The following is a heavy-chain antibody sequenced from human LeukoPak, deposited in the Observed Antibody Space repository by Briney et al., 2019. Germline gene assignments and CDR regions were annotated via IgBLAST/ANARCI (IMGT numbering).Heavy chain of an antibody. D-gene: IGHD2-2*01. CDR3: ARGGLLSNAFDI. V-gene: IGHV3-48*01. CDR1: GFTFSACS. Sequence: GGSLRLSCAASGFTFSACSMNWVRQAPGKGLEWVSYIGSSGDTYYADSVKGRFTISRDNAKDSVYLQMNSLRAEDTAVYYCARGGLLSNAFDIWGQGTMVTVSS. J-gene: IGHJ3*02. CDR2: IGSSGDT.